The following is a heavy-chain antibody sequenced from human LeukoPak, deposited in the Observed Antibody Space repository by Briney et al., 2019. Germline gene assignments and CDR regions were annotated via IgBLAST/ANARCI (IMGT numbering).Heavy chain of an antibody. V-gene: IGHV3-30*04. CDR2: ISYDGSNK. J-gene: IGHJ3*02. CDR1: GFTFSSYA. D-gene: IGHD1-14*01. CDR3: ARDGIPEGDAFDI. Sequence: GGSLRLSCAASGFTFSSYAMHWVRQAPGKGLEWVAVISYDGSNKYYADSVKGRFTISRDNSKNTLYLQVNSLRAEDTAVYYCARDGIPEGDAFDIWGQGTMVTVSS.